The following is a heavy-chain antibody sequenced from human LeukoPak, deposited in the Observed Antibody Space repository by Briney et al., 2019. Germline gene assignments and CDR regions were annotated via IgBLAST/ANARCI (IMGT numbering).Heavy chain of an antibody. CDR2: IKQDGSEK. CDR1: GFTLSNYG. Sequence: GGSLRLSCAASGFTLSNYGMHWVRQAPGKGLEWVANIKQDGSEKYYVDSVKGRFTISRDNAKNSLYLQMNSLRAEDTAVYYCARVEDSSGYYRPFDYWGQGTLVTVSS. V-gene: IGHV3-7*01. J-gene: IGHJ4*02. CDR3: ARVEDSSGYYRPFDY. D-gene: IGHD3-22*01.